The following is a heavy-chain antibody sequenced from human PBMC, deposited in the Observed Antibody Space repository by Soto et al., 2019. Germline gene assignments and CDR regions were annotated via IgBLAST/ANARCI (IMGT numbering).Heavy chain of an antibody. D-gene: IGHD5-12*01. CDR3: AREGEKVATNIDY. J-gene: IGHJ4*02. V-gene: IGHV1-18*01. CDR2: INVYNGNI. Sequence: QVQLVQSGVEVKKPGASVKVSCKASGYTFTNYGISWVRQAPGQGLEWLGWINVYNGNIKYAQKLQRRLTVTTDTSTTTAYMELRNLRSDDTAVYYCAREGEKVATNIDYWGQGTLVTVSS. CDR1: GYTFTNYG.